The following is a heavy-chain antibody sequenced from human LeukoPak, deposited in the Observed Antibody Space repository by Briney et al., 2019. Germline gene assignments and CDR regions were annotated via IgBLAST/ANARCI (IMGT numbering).Heavy chain of an antibody. Sequence: SVTVSCKASGGTFSSYAISWVRQAPGQGLEWMGGIIPIFGTANYAQKFQGRVTITADKSTSTAYMELSSLRSEDTAVYYCARGALLWFGAKMEYYFDYWGQGTPLTVSS. D-gene: IGHD3-10*01. CDR3: ARGALLWFGAKMEYYFDY. CDR1: GGTFSSYA. CDR2: IIPIFGTA. V-gene: IGHV1-69*06. J-gene: IGHJ4*02.